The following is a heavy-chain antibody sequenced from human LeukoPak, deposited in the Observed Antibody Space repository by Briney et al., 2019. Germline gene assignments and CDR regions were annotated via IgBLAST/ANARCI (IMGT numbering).Heavy chain of an antibody. Sequence: SVKVSCKASGGTFSSYAISWVRQAPGQGLEWMGGIIPIFGTANYAQKFQGRVTITADKSTSTAYMELSRLRSEDTAVYYCATERYFDWLFEFKYYYYCGMDVWGKGTTVTVSS. D-gene: IGHD3-9*01. CDR1: GGTFSSYA. J-gene: IGHJ6*04. CDR3: ATERYFDWLFEFKYYYYCGMDV. CDR2: IIPIFGTA. V-gene: IGHV1-69*06.